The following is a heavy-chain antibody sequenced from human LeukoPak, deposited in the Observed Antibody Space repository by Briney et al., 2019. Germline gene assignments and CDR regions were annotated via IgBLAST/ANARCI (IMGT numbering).Heavy chain of an antibody. V-gene: IGHV3-33*01. D-gene: IGHD3-10*01. CDR2: LWYDGSNK. CDR1: GFTFSSYG. J-gene: IGHJ5*02. CDR3: ARDRGGFNWFDP. Sequence: GGSLRLSCAASGFTFSSYGMHWVRHAPGKGLKWVAVLWYDGSNKYYADPVKGRFTISRDNSKNTLYLQMNSLRAEDTAVYYCARDRGGFNWFDPWGQGTLVTVSS.